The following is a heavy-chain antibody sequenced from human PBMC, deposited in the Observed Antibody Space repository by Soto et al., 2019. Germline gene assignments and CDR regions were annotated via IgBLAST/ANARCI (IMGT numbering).Heavy chain of an antibody. Sequence: GASVKVSCKASGGTFSSYAISWVRQAPGQGLEWMGGIIPIFGTANYAQKFQGRVTITADESTSTAYMEPSSLRSEDTAVYYCAREDCSGGSCYWFDPWGQGTLVTVSS. CDR1: GGTFSSYA. CDR2: IIPIFGTA. D-gene: IGHD2-15*01. V-gene: IGHV1-69*13. J-gene: IGHJ5*02. CDR3: AREDCSGGSCYWFDP.